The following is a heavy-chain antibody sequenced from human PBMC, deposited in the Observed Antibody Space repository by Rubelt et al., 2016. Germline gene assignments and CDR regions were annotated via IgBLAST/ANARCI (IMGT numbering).Heavy chain of an antibody. CDR1: GFTFSDHY. CDR3: ARPAVETDSDVFDY. CDR2: MSSSGSYT. J-gene: IGHJ4*02. D-gene: IGHD5-24*01. Sequence: GSGGGLVQPGGSLRLSCADSGFTFSDHYMSWIRQAPGKGLEWVSYMSSSGSYTNYADSVKGRFTISRDNAKNTVYLEMNSLRAEDTAVYYCARPAVETDSDVFDYWGQGTLVTVSS. V-gene: IGHV3-11*06.